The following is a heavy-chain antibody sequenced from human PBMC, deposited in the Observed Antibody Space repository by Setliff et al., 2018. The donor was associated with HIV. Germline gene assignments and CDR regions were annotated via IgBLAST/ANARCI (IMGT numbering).Heavy chain of an antibody. J-gene: IGHJ4*02. CDR1: GFTFSSYG. Sequence: SCAASGFTFSSYGMHWVRQAPGKGLEWVAVIWYDGSNKYYADSVKGRFTISRDNSKNTLYLQMSSLRAEDTAVYYCARDPGSSSSDYFDYWGQGTLVTVS. CDR3: ARDPGSSSSDYFDY. V-gene: IGHV3-33*01. D-gene: IGHD6-13*01. CDR2: IWYDGSNK.